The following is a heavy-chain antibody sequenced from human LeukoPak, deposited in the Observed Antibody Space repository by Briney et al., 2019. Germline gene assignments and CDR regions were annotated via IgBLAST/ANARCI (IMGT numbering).Heavy chain of an antibody. CDR1: GYTFTSHY. CDR2: VNPSGGST. J-gene: IGHJ4*02. Sequence: GASVKVSCKASGYTFTSHYIHWMRQATGQGLEWMGTVNPSGGSTSYAQKFQDRVTMARDTSTSTVYMELSSLRSEDTALYYCARDWDGNLFYFDFWGQGTLVTVSS. V-gene: IGHV1-46*01. CDR3: ARDWDGNLFYFDF. D-gene: IGHD1-1*01.